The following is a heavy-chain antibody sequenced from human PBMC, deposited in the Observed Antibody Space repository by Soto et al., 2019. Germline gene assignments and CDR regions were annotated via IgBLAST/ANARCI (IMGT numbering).Heavy chain of an antibody. CDR2: IYYSGST. D-gene: IGHD3-9*01. Sequence: SETLSLTCTVSGGSISSYYWSWIRQPPGKGLEWIGYIYYSGSTNYNPSLKSRVTISVDTSKNQFSLKLSSVTAADTAVYYCARAGFLTGNFDYWGQGTLVTVSS. V-gene: IGHV4-59*08. CDR1: GGSISSYY. J-gene: IGHJ4*02. CDR3: ARAGFLTGNFDY.